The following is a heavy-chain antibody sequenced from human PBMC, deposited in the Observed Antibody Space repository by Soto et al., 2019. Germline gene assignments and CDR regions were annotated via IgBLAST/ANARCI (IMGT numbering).Heavy chain of an antibody. CDR2: ISGSGGHS. V-gene: IGHV3-23*01. J-gene: IGHJ4*02. CDR1: GFTFNDYA. CDR3: AKHCRRTAVSGSAFDS. D-gene: IGHD3-10*01. Sequence: GVSLRLSCAASGFTFNDYAMAWVRQAPGKGLEWVSSISGSGGHSSYADSVKGRFTISRDSVKNMLSLDMSDLRAEDTAVYYCAKHCRRTAVSGSAFDSWGQGALVTVSS.